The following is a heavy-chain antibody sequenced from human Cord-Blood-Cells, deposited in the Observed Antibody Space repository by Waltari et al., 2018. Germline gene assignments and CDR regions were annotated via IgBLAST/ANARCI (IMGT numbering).Heavy chain of an antibody. D-gene: IGHD2-15*01. CDR3: APTPPPYCSGGSCYPA. V-gene: IGHV4-34*01. CDR2: INHSGST. CDR1: GGSFSGYY. Sequence: QVQLQQWGAGLLKPSETLSLTCAVYGGSFSGYYWSWIRQPPGKGLEWIGEINHSGSTNYHPSLKSRVTISVDTSKNQFSLKLSSVTAADTAVYYCAPTPPPYCSGGSCYPAWGQGTLVTVSS. J-gene: IGHJ5*02.